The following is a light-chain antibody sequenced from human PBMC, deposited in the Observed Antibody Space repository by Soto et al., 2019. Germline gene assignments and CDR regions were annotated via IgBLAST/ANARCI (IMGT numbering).Light chain of an antibody. CDR1: QSVSSSY. V-gene: IGKV3D-20*02. CDR2: GAS. Sequence: EVVLTPSPAPLSLSPGERSTLSCRASQSVSSSYLAWYQQKPGQAPRLLIYGASSRATGVPDGFSGSGSGTDFTLTISRLEPEDFAVYYCQQRSSFGQGTRLEIK. J-gene: IGKJ5*01. CDR3: QQRSS.